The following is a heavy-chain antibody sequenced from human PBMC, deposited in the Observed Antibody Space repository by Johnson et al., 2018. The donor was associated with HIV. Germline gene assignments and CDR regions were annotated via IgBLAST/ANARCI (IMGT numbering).Heavy chain of an antibody. Sequence: QLVESGGGVVQPGRSLRLSCAASGFTFDDYGMHWVRQAPGKGLEWVSGINWNSGSIGYADSVKGRFTISRDNAKNTLYLQMGSLRAEDMAVYYCAGGSWYSYGPQDAFDIWGQGTMVTVSS. CDR1: GFTFDDYG. CDR2: INWNSGSI. D-gene: IGHD5-18*01. CDR3: AGGSWYSYGPQDAFDI. J-gene: IGHJ3*02. V-gene: IGHV3-9*03.